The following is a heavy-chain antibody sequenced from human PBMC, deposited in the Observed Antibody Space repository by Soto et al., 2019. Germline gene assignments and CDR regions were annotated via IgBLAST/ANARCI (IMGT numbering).Heavy chain of an antibody. V-gene: IGHV5-10-1*01. D-gene: IGHD6-19*01. CDR2: IDPFYSLT. CDR1: GYSLTNIW. J-gene: IGHJ3*01. CDR3: ASGGDASGPNVFFV. Sequence: VASPTLSCKVSGYSLTNIWIHWVRQIPGEGLEWMGRIDPFYSLTTYNPSFQVHCTLSADKSTNTPSLRWGGLKAPDTAIYYCASGGDASGPNVFFVWGLGTMVTV.